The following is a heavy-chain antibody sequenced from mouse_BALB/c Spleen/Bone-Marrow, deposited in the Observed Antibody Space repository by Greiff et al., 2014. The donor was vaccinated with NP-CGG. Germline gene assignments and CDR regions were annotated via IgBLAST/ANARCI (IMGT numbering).Heavy chain of an antibody. D-gene: IGHD2-10*02. Sequence: EVHLVESGGGLVKPGGSLKLSCAASGFTLSSYAMSWVRQTPEKRLEWVASISSGGSTYYPDSVKGRFTISRDNARNILYLQMSSLRSEDTAMYYCAKRGAYGNFWFAYWGQGTLVTVSA. CDR3: AKRGAYGNFWFAY. V-gene: IGHV5-6-5*01. CDR2: ISSGGST. J-gene: IGHJ3*01. CDR1: GFTLSSYA.